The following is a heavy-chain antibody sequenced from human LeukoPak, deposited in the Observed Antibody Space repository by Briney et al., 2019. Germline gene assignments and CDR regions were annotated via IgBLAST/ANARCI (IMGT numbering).Heavy chain of an antibody. CDR2: ISSSSSYI. V-gene: IGHV3-21*01. CDR1: GFTFSSYS. D-gene: IGHD2-2*01. CDR3: ARGDRDLYCSSTSCYPVL. J-gene: IGHJ4*02. Sequence: PGGXXRLSCVASGFTFSSYSMNWVRQAPGKGLEWVSSISSSSSYIYYADSVKGRFTISRDNAKNSLYLQMNSLRAEDTAVYYCARGDRDLYCSSTSCYPVLGGQGTLVTVSS.